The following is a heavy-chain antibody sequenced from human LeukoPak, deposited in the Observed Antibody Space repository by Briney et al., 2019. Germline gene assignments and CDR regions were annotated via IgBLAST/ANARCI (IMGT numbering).Heavy chain of an antibody. CDR1: GCTFTSYY. CDR2: INPSGGST. V-gene: IGHV1-46*01. CDR3: AREGDYVWGSYRYVGY. D-gene: IGHD3-16*02. J-gene: IGHJ4*02. Sequence: GASVKVSCKASGCTFTSYYMHWVRQAPGQGLEWMGIINPSGGSTSYAQKFQGRVTMTRDTSTSTVYMELSSLRSEDTAVYYCAREGDYVWGSYRYVGYWGQGTLVTVSS.